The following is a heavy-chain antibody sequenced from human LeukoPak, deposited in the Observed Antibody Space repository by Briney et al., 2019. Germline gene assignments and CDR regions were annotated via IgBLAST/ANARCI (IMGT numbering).Heavy chain of an antibody. D-gene: IGHD1-26*01. CDR2: IYSGGST. CDR3: ARALRIYYYFDY. Sequence: GGSLRLSCAASGFTVSSNYMSWVRQVPGKGLEWVSVIYSGGSTYYADSVKGRFTISRDNSKNTLYLQMNSLRAEDTAVYYCARALRIYYYFDYWGQGTLVTVSS. CDR1: GFTVSSNY. J-gene: IGHJ4*02. V-gene: IGHV3-66*01.